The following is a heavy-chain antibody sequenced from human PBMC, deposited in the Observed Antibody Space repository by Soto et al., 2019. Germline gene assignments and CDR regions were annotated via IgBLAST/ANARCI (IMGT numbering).Heavy chain of an antibody. D-gene: IGHD3-3*01. CDR1: GGSISSYY. V-gene: IGHV4-4*07. Sequence: SETLSLTCTVSGGSISSYYWSWIRQPAGKGLEWIGRIYTSGSTNYNPSLKSRVTMSVDTSKNQFSLKLSSVTAADTAVYYCAREERITIFGVAYNWFDPWGQGTLVTVSS. J-gene: IGHJ5*02. CDR3: AREERITIFGVAYNWFDP. CDR2: IYTSGST.